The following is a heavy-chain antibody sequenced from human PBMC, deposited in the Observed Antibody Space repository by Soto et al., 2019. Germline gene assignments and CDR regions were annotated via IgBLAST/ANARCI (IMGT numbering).Heavy chain of an antibody. J-gene: IGHJ3*02. CDR3: ASSGYEAFDI. CDR2: IIPLFGPA. Sequence: QVQLVQSGAEVKKPGSSVKVSCKASGGTFSSYAISWVRQAPGQGLEWMGGIIPLFGPANYAQQFQVRVTITADESTSTVYMELSSLRSEDTAVYYCASSGYEAFDIWGQGTMVTVSS. CDR1: GGTFSSYA. D-gene: IGHD3-22*01. V-gene: IGHV1-69*12.